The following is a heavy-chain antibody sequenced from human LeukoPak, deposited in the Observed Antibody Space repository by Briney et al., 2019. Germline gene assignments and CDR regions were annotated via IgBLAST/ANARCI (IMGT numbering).Heavy chain of an antibody. CDR1: GYTFTSYY. D-gene: IGHD3-10*01. J-gene: IGHJ4*02. CDR2: INPSGGST. CDR3: ASRRFGDLLFDY. V-gene: IGHV1-46*01. Sequence: ASVKVSCKASGYTFTSYYMHWVRQAPGQGLEWMGIINPSGGSTSYAQNFQGRVTITADESTNTVYMELSSLRSEDTAMYYCASRRFGDLLFDYWGQGTLVTVSS.